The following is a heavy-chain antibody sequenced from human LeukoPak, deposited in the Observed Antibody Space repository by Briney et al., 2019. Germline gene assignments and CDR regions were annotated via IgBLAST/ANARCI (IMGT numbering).Heavy chain of an antibody. CDR2: FYSGDT. D-gene: IGHD5-24*01. V-gene: IGHV4-59*08. J-gene: IGHJ4*02. Sequence: FYSGDTKYNPSLKSRVTISIDTSKNQFSLKLSSVTAADTAVCYCARQFNSFDYWGQGALVTVSS. CDR3: ARQFNSFDY.